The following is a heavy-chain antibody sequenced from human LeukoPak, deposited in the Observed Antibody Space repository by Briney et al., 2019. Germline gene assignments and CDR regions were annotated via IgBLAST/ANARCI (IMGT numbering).Heavy chain of an antibody. J-gene: IGHJ1*01. D-gene: IGHD3-22*01. Sequence: PSETLSLTCTVSGGSISSYYWSWIRQPPGKGLEWIGYIYYSGSTNYNPSLKSRVTISVDTSQNQFSLRLSSVTAADTAVYYCATSTAYYYDSSGYAPQHWGQGTLVTVSS. CDR2: IYYSGST. CDR3: ATSTAYYYDSSGYAPQH. CDR1: GGSISSYY. V-gene: IGHV4-59*08.